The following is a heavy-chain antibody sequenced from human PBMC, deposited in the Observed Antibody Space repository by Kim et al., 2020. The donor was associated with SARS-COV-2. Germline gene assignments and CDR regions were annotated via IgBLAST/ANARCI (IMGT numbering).Heavy chain of an antibody. CDR2: IYYSGST. CDR3: ARQGFKEVTILGVVEDNWFDP. Sequence: SETLSLTCTVSGGSISSSSYYWGWIRQPPGKGLEWIGSIYYSGSTYYNPSLKSRVTISVDTSKNQFSLKLSSVTAADTAVYYCARQGFKEVTILGVVEDNWFDPWGQGTLVTVSS. D-gene: IGHD3-3*01. CDR1: GGSISSSSYY. J-gene: IGHJ5*02. V-gene: IGHV4-39*01.